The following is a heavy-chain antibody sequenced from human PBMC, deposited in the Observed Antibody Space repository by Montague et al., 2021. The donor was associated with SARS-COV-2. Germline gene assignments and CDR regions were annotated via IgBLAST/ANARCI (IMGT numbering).Heavy chain of an antibody. CDR1: GGSISSGGYY. D-gene: IGHD1-26*01. Sequence: TLSLTCTVSGGSISSGGYYWSWIRQPPGKGLEWIGYIYYSGSTYYNPSLKSRVTISVDTSKNQFSLKLSSVTAADTAVYYCARDTRIVGATTRLDYWGQGTLVTVSS. J-gene: IGHJ4*02. V-gene: IGHV4-31*03. CDR2: IYYSGST. CDR3: ARDTRIVGATTRLDY.